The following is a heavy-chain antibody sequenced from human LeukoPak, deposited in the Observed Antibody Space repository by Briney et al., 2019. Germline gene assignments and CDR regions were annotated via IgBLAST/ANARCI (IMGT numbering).Heavy chain of an antibody. V-gene: IGHV3-9*01. CDR2: ISWHNGNI. J-gene: IGHJ6*02. CDR3: AAGRDSQLFGMDV. D-gene: IGHD1-1*01. Sequence: PGGSLRLSCAASGFTFDDYAMHWVRQAPGKGLEWVSSISWHNGNIAYADSVKGRFTISRDNAKNSLYLQMNSLRAEDTALYYCAAGRDSQLFGMDVWGQGTTVSVSS. CDR1: GFTFDDYA.